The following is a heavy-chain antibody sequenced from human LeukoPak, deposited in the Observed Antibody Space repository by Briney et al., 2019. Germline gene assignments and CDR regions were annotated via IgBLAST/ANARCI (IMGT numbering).Heavy chain of an antibody. CDR2: ISSSRSYI. J-gene: IGHJ4*02. CDR3: ARDDYSNPQSY. Sequence: GVSLRLYCAASGFTFSSYSMNWVRQAPGKGLEWVSSISSSRSYIYYADSVKGRFTISRDNAKNSLYLQMNSLRAEDTAVYNGARDDYSNPQSYWGQGTLVTVSS. D-gene: IGHD4-11*01. CDR1: GFTFSSYS. V-gene: IGHV3-21*01.